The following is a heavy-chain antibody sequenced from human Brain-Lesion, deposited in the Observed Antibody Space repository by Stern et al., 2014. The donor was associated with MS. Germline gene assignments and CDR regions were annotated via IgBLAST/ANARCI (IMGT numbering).Heavy chain of an antibody. V-gene: IGHV4-61*02. D-gene: IGHD3-9*01. J-gene: IGHJ3*02. CDR2: IYSSGST. Sequence: QVQLQESGPGLVKPSQTLSLTCTVSGGSISSGNYYWSWIRQPAGEGLEXIGRIYSSGSTQYNPPLKSRVTIPADTSTNHFSLRLSSVTAADTAVYYCARGNYDVLTDNGGHGFDIWGQGTMVTVSS. CDR3: ARGNYDVLTDNGGHGFDI. CDR1: GGSISSGNYY.